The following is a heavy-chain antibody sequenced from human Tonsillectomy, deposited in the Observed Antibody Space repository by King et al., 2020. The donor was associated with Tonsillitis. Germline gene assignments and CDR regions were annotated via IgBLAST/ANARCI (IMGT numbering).Heavy chain of an antibody. Sequence: LVESGGGVVQPGRSLRLSCAASGFTFSSYGMHWVRQAPGKGLEWVAGIWYDGSNKYYADSVKGRFTISRDNSKNTLHLQMNSLRAEDTAVYYCATYGSSGAFDIWGQGTMVTVSS. D-gene: IGHD6-13*01. J-gene: IGHJ3*02. CDR3: ATYGSSGAFDI. CDR1: GFTFSSYG. V-gene: IGHV3-33*08. CDR2: IWYDGSNK.